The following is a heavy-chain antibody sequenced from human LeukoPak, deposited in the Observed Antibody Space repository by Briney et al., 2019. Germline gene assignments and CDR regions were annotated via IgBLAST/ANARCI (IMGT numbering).Heavy chain of an antibody. V-gene: IGHV1-46*01. CDR1: GYTFTSYY. Sequence: ASVKVSCKASGYTFTSYYMHWVRQAPGQGLEWMGIINPSGGSTSYAQKFQGRVTITRNTSISTAYMELSSLRSEDTAVYYCARGSLSDFDYWGQGTLVTVSS. J-gene: IGHJ4*02. CDR2: INPSGGST. D-gene: IGHD2/OR15-2a*01. CDR3: ARGSLSDFDY.